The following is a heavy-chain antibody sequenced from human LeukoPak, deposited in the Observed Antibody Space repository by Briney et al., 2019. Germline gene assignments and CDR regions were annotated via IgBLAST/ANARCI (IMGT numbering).Heavy chain of an antibody. CDR3: ARRRYGDYCDY. V-gene: IGHV4-59*08. CDR1: GGSISSYY. D-gene: IGHD4-17*01. J-gene: IGHJ4*02. Sequence: ASETLSLICTVSGGSISSYYWSWIRQPPGKGLEWIGYIYYSGSTNYNPSLKSRVTISVDTSKNQFSLKLSSVTAADTAVYYCARRRYGDYCDYWGQGTLVTVSS. CDR2: IYYSGST.